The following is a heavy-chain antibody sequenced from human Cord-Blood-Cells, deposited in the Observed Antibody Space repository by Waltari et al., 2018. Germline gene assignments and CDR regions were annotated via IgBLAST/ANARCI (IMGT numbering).Heavy chain of an antibody. Sequence: GLEWMGGIIPIFGTANYAQKFQGRVMITADESTSTAYMELSSLRSEDTAVYYCARDHCSGGSCYSWNNWFDPWGQGTLVTVSS. D-gene: IGHD2-15*01. V-gene: IGHV1-69*01. J-gene: IGHJ5*02. CDR3: ARDHCSGGSCYSWNNWFDP. CDR2: IIPIFGTA.